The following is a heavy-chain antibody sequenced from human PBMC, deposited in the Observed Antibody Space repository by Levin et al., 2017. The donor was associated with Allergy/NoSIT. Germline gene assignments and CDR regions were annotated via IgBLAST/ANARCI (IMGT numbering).Heavy chain of an antibody. CDR2: ISAYNGNT. D-gene: IGHD4-17*01. V-gene: IGHV1-18*01. J-gene: IGHJ6*02. CDR3: ARRPVTTFYGYGMDG. CDR1: GYTFTSYG. Sequence: GESLKISCKASGYTFTSYGISWVRQAPGQGLEWMGWISAYNGNTNYAQKLQGRVTMTTDTSTSTAYMELRSLRSDDTAVYYCARRPVTTFYGYGMDGWGQGTTVTVSS.